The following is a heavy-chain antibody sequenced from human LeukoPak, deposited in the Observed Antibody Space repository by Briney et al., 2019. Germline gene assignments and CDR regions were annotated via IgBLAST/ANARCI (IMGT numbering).Heavy chain of an antibody. D-gene: IGHD2-15*01. Sequence: GGSLRLSCAASGFSVSNNYMSWVRQAPGKGLEWVSVIYSGGSTFYADSVKGRFTISRDNSKNTLYLQTNSLRAEDTAVYYCASDSYSPEYFQHWGQGTLVTVSS. V-gene: IGHV3-66*01. J-gene: IGHJ1*01. CDR3: ASDSYSPEYFQH. CDR2: IYSGGST. CDR1: GFSVSNNY.